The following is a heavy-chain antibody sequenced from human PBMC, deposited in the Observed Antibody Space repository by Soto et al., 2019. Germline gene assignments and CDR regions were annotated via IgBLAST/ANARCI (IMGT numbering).Heavy chain of an antibody. V-gene: IGHV4-34*01. J-gene: IGHJ6*02. CDR3: ARARLRSLEWSYSAKGRFQYNGMDV. D-gene: IGHD3-3*01. CDR2: INHSGRA. Sequence: KSSETLSLTCAVYGGSFSNYYWTWIRQPPGKGLEWIGEINHSGRANYNPSLKSRVTISEDTSKNQFSLKLNYVTAADAAVYYCARARLRSLEWSYSAKGRFQYNGMDVWGQGTTVTVSS. CDR1: GGSFSNYY.